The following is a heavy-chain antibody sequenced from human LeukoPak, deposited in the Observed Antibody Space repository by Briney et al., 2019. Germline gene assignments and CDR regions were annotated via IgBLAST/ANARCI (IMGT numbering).Heavy chain of an antibody. D-gene: IGHD3-22*01. Sequence: SETLSLTCAVSGGSITNYYWSWIRQPPGKGLEWIGYIYYSGSTSYNPSLKSRVTISVDTSKNQFSLKLSSVTAADTAVYYCARRTDYYDSSGYYYVWYFDLWGRGTLVTVSS. CDR1: GGSITNYY. J-gene: IGHJ2*01. CDR2: IYYSGST. CDR3: ARRTDYYDSSGYYYVWYFDL. V-gene: IGHV4-59*08.